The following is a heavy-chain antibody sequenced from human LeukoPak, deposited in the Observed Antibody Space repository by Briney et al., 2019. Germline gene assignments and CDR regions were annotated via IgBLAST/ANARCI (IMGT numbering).Heavy chain of an antibody. CDR3: ARLYSSSSHFDY. CDR2: IYTSGTT. V-gene: IGHV4-4*07. CDR1: GGSISTYY. J-gene: IGHJ4*02. Sequence: PSETLSLTCTVSGGSISTYYWSWIRQPAGKGLEWIGHIYTSGTTNYNPSLKSRVTMSVDTSKNQLSLKLNSVTAADTAVYYCARLYSSSSHFDYWGQGTLVTVSS. D-gene: IGHD6-6*01.